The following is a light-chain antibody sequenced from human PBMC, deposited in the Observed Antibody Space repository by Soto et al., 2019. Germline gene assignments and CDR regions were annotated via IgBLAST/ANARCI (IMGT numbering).Light chain of an antibody. V-gene: IGLV1-44*01. Sequence: QSVLTQPPSASGTPGQRVTISCSGRRSNIGSNTVTWYQQLPGTAPKLLIYINSQRPSGVPDRFSGSKSVTSASLAISGLQSEDEADYYCAAWDDSLNGVVFGGGTK. CDR2: INS. CDR1: RSNIGSNT. CDR3: AAWDDSLNGVV. J-gene: IGLJ2*01.